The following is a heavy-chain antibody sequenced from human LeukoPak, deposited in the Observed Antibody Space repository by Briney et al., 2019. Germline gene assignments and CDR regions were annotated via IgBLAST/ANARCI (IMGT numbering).Heavy chain of an antibody. CDR1: GGSISSYY. CDR3: ARYYYASGSYENWFDP. Sequence: SETLSLTCTVSGGSISSYYWSWIRQPPGKGLEWIGYIYYSGSTNYNPSLKSRVTISVDTSKNQFSLKLSSVTAADTAVYYCARYYYASGSYENWFDPWGQGTLVTVSS. CDR2: IYYSGST. D-gene: IGHD3-10*01. V-gene: IGHV4-59*01. J-gene: IGHJ5*02.